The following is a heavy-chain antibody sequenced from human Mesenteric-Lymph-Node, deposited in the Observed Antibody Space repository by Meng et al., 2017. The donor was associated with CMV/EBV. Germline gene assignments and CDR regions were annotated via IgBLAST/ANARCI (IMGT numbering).Heavy chain of an antibody. CDR2: INPNNGGT. CDR1: GYTFTGYY. V-gene: IGHV1-2*02. Sequence: GESLKISCKTSGYTFTGYYMYWVRQTPGQGLEWMGWINPNNGGTNYAQKFQGRVTMTRDTSISTTYMELSRLRSDDTAVYYCARGDNYYGMDVWGQGTTVTVSS. J-gene: IGHJ6*02. CDR3: ARGDNYYGMDV.